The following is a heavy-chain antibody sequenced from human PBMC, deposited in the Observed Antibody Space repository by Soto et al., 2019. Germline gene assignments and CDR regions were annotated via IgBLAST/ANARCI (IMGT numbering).Heavy chain of an antibody. D-gene: IGHD3-10*01. CDR3: ARDTSHYYGSGSYWFDP. CDR1: GGSISSYY. CDR2: IYTSGGT. J-gene: IGHJ5*02. V-gene: IGHV4-4*07. Sequence: SETLSLTCTVSGGSISSYYWSWIRQPAGKGLEWIGRIYTSGGTNYNPSLKSRVTMSVDTSKNQFSLKLSSVTAADTAVYYCARDTSHYYGSGSYWFDPWGQGTLVTVSS.